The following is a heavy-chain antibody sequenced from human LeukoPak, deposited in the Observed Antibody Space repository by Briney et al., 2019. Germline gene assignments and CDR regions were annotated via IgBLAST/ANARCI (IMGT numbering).Heavy chain of an antibody. J-gene: IGHJ4*02. CDR3: ARGYYDIFALDY. CDR2: ISYDGSNK. Sequence: PGGSLRLSCAASGFTFSSYAMHWVRQAPGKGLEWVAVISYDGSNKYYADSVKGRFAISRDNSKNTLYLQMNSLRAEDTAVYYCARGYYDIFALDYWGQGTLVTVSS. D-gene: IGHD3-9*01. CDR1: GFTFSSYA. V-gene: IGHV3-30*09.